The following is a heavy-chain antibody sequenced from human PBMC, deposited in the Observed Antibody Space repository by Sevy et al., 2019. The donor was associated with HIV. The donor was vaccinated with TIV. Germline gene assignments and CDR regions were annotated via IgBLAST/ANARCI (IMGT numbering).Heavy chain of an antibody. D-gene: IGHD3-10*01. CDR1: GGSISSGGYY. V-gene: IGHV4-31*03. J-gene: IGHJ4*02. Sequence: SETLSLTCTVSGGSISSGGYYWSWIRQHPGKGLEWIGYIYYSGSTYYNPSLKSRVTISVDTSKNQFSLKLSSVTAADTAVYYCARRSYYGSGSYPFDYWGQGTLLTVSS. CDR2: IYYSGST. CDR3: ARRSYYGSGSYPFDY.